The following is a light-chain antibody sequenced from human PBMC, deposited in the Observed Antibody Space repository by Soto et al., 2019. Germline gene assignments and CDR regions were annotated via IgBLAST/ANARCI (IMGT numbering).Light chain of an antibody. Sequence: EIVLTQSPGTLSLSPGERATLSCRASQSVAKNYLAWYQQEPGQAPRLLIYGPSSRATGIPDRFSGSGSGTDFTLTISGLEPEDFAVYYCHQYASSPQTFGQGTKVEIK. V-gene: IGKV3-20*01. J-gene: IGKJ1*01. CDR2: GPS. CDR3: HQYASSPQT. CDR1: QSVAKNY.